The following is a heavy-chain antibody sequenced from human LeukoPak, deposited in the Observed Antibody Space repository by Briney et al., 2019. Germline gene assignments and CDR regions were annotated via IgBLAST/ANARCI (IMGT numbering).Heavy chain of an antibody. CDR3: AKIQYGSPYYYYGMDV. D-gene: IGHD4-17*01. J-gene: IGHJ6*02. CDR1: GFTFSTYA. Sequence: GGSLRLSCAASGFTFSTYAMSCVRQAPGKGLEWVSAISGSGGSTYYADSVKGRFTFSRDNSKTTLYLQMNSLRAEDTAVYYCAKIQYGSPYYYYGMDVWGQGTTVTVSS. CDR2: ISGSGGST. V-gene: IGHV3-23*01.